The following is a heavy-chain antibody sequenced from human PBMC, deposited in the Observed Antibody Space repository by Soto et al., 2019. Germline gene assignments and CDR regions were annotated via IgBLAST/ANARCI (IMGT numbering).Heavy chain of an antibody. CDR1: GFTFSSYG. J-gene: IGHJ6*02. V-gene: IGHV3-30*18. Sequence: GGSLRLSCAASGFTFSSYGMHWVRQAPGKGLEWVAVISYDGSNKYYADSVKGRFTISRDNSKNTLYLQMNSLRAEDTAVYYCAKDRGPPNYYYGMDVWGQGTTVTVSS. CDR3: AKDRGPPNYYYGMDV. CDR2: ISYDGSNK.